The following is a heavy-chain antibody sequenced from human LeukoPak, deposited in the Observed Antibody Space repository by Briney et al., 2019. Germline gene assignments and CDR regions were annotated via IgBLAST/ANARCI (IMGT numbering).Heavy chain of an antibody. Sequence: ASVKVSCKASGYTFPSYGISWVRQAPGQGLEWMGWISAYNGNTNYAQKLQGRVTMTTDTSTSTAYMELRSLRSDDSAVYYCARDPNIAAAGSSGLFDPWGQGTLVTVSA. J-gene: IGHJ5*02. V-gene: IGHV1-18*01. D-gene: IGHD6-13*01. CDR3: ARDPNIAAAGSSGLFDP. CDR1: GYTFPSYG. CDR2: ISAYNGNT.